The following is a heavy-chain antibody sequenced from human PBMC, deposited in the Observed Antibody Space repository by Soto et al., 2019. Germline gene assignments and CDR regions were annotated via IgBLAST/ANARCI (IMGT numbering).Heavy chain of an antibody. V-gene: IGHV5-51*01. Sequence: LGESLKISCKGSGYSFTSYWIGWVRQMPGKGLEWMGIIYPGDSGTRYSPSFQGQVTISADKSISTAYLQWSSLKASDTAMYYCARQEMATIGLYGMDVWGQGTTVTVSS. D-gene: IGHD5-12*01. J-gene: IGHJ6*02. CDR1: GYSFTSYW. CDR2: IYPGDSGT. CDR3: ARQEMATIGLYGMDV.